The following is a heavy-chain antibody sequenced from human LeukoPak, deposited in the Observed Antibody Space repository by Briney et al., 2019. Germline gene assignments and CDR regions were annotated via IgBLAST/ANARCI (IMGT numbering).Heavy chain of an antibody. CDR3: ASGLPRIAARFWTDY. J-gene: IGHJ4*02. CDR2: INHSGST. Sequence: PSETLSLTXAVYGGSFSGYYWSWIGQPPGKGLEWIGEINHSGSTNYNPSLKSRVTISVDTSKNQFSLKLSSVTAADTAVYYCASGLPRIAARFWTDYWGQGTLVTVSS. D-gene: IGHD6-6*01. V-gene: IGHV4-34*01. CDR1: GGSFSGYY.